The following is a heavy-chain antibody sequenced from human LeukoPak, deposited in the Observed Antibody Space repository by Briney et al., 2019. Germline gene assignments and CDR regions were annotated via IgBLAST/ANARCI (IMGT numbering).Heavy chain of an antibody. CDR1: GYSFTSYW. CDR2: IYPGDSDT. Sequence: GESLKISSKGSGYSFTSYWIGWVRQMPGKGLEWMGIIYPGDSDTRYSPSFQGQVTISADKSISTAYLQWSSLKASDTAMYYCARQVKDFDFWSRDYYYYMDVWGKGTTVTVSS. V-gene: IGHV5-51*01. CDR3: ARQVKDFDFWSRDYYYYMDV. D-gene: IGHD3-3*01. J-gene: IGHJ6*03.